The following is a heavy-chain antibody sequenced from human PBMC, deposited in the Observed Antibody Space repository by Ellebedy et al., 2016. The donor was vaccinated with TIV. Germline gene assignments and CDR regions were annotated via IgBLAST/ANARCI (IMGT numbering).Heavy chain of an antibody. D-gene: IGHD3-10*01. J-gene: IGHJ4*02. Sequence: PGGSLRLSCAVSGFILSDHYIDWVRQAPGKGLEWVGFIRDTAHGGTVDYAASVRGRFTISRDDSKNSLYLQMNSLKTEDTAVYYCAPLDASSALIDYWGQGTLVTVSS. CDR3: APLDASSALIDY. V-gene: IGHV3-72*01. CDR1: GFILSDHY. CDR2: IRDTAHGGTV.